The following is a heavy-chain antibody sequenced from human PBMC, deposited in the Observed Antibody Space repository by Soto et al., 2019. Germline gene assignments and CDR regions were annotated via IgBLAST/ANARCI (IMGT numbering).Heavy chain of an antibody. J-gene: IGHJ4*02. CDR3: ARGPGGPDGPGDY. Sequence: GASVKVSCKASGNTFTSYDIDWVRQATGQGLEYLGWMNPNSGNTAYVQKFQGRVTFTRDTSASTAYMELSSLRSEDTAVYYCARGPGGPDGPGDYWGQGTLVTVSS. CDR1: GNTFTSYD. CDR2: MNPNSGNT. D-gene: IGHD2-15*01. V-gene: IGHV1-8*01.